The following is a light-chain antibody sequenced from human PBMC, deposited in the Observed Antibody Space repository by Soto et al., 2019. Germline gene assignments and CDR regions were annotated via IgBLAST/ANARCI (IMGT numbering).Light chain of an antibody. J-gene: IGKJ3*01. CDR3: QQYNNWPPFT. CDR1: QSVSSN. V-gene: IGKV3-15*01. CDR2: GAS. Sequence: EIVMTQSPATLSVSPGERATLSCRASQSVSSNLAWYQQKPGQAPRLLIYGASTRATGIPARFSGSGSGTEVTLTISSLQSDDVAVYYCQQYNNWPPFTFGPGTKVDIK.